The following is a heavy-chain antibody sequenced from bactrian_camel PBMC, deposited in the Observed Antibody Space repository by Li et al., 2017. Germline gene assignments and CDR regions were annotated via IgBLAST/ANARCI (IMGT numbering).Heavy chain of an antibody. D-gene: IGHD5*01. CDR2: IDSDGK. CDR3: AVLSQFNHCRGVLVGIWQQYAS. CDR1: GYTYTRYC. Sequence: VQLVESGGGSVQAGGSLTLSCASSGYTYTRYCMGWFRQAPGKDREGVAHIDSDGKWYAESLKGRSTISTDDANNTLDLQIDSLQPEDTAMYYCAVLSQFNHCRGVLVGIWQQYASWGQGTQVTVS. V-gene: IGHV3S55*01. J-gene: IGHJ4*01.